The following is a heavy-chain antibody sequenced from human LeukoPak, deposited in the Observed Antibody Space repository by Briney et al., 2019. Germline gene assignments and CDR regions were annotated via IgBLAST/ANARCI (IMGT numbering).Heavy chain of an antibody. Sequence: PGGSLRLSCAASGFTFSNYNMNWVRQAPGKGLEWVSSISSSSTYIYYADSVEGRFTISRDNAKNSLYLQMNSLSAEDTAVYYCALRTPPYWGQGTLVTVSS. CDR2: ISSSSTYI. J-gene: IGHJ4*02. CDR3: ALRTPPY. CDR1: GFTFSNYN. V-gene: IGHV3-21*01.